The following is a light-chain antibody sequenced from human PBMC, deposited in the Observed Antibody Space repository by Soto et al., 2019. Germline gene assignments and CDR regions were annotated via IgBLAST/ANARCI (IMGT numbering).Light chain of an antibody. J-gene: IGKJ1*01. CDR1: QSVLYGSNNQNY. V-gene: IGKV4-1*01. CDR2: WAS. Sequence: DIVMTQSPDSLAVSLGERATINCKSSQSVLYGSNNQNYLAWYQQKPGQPPKLLIYWASTRESGVPDRFSGSGSGTDFTLTISSLQAEDVAVYYCKQYYNTGTFGQGTKVEIK. CDR3: KQYYNTGT.